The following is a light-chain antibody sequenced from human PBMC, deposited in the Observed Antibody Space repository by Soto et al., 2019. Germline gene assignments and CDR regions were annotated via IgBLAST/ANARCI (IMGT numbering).Light chain of an antibody. J-gene: IGLJ2*01. V-gene: IGLV2-8*01. CDR3: QSYDRSLSSPI. CDR2: EVS. CDR1: SSDVGAYNY. Sequence: QSVLTQPPSASGSPGQSVTISCTGTSSDVGAYNYVSWYQQHPGKAPKLMIYEVSKRPSGVPDRFSGSKSGTSASLAITGLQADDEADYYCQSYDRSLSSPIFGGGTKLTVL.